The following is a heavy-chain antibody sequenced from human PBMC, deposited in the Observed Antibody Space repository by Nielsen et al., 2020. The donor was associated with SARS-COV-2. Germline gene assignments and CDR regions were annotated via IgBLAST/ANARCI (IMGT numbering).Heavy chain of an antibody. CDR2: ISYDGSNK. CDR1: GFTFSSYG. J-gene: IGHJ4*02. Sequence: GGSLRLSCAASGFTFSSYGMHWVRQAPGKGLEWVAVISYDGSNKYYADSVKGQFTISRDNSKNTLYLQMNSLRAEDTAVYYCAKDIRRYSYGYDPLDYWGQGTLVTVSS. CDR3: AKDIRRYSYGYDPLDY. D-gene: IGHD5-18*01. V-gene: IGHV3-30*18.